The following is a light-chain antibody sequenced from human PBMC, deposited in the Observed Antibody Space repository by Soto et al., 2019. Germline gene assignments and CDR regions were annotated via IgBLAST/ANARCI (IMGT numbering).Light chain of an antibody. Sequence: QSVLTQPASVSGSPGQSITISCTGTSSDIGGYNYVSWYQQHPGKAPKLMIYDVSDRPSGVSNRFSGSKAGNTASLTISGRQAEDEADYYCASYASSNTVLFGGGTQLTVL. CDR2: DVS. J-gene: IGLJ7*01. CDR3: ASYASSNTVL. CDR1: SSDIGGYNY. V-gene: IGLV2-14*03.